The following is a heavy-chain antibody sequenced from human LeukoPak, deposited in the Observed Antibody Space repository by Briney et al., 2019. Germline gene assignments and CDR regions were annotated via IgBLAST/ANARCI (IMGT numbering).Heavy chain of an antibody. CDR3: ARTFLYYDSSGYYYEGWFDP. Sequence: SETLSLTCTVSGGSISSYYWSWIRQPPGKGLEWIGEIYHSGSTNYNPSLKSRVTISVDKSKNQFSLKLSSVTAADTAVYYCARTFLYYDSSGYYYEGWFDPWGQGTLVTVSS. V-gene: IGHV4-59*12. CDR2: IYHSGST. D-gene: IGHD3-22*01. J-gene: IGHJ5*02. CDR1: GGSISSYY.